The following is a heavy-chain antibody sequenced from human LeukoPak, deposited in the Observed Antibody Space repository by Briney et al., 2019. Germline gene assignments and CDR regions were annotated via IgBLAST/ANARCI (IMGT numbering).Heavy chain of an antibody. D-gene: IGHD3-22*01. V-gene: IGHV3-9*03. CDR2: ISANGGFI. CDR3: TKEVQRWHSYFYRPSYALDI. Sequence: GGSLRLSCAVSGFNFDDYAIHWVRQGPGKGLEWVAGISANGGFISYGESVKGRFTISRDNPRNSVFLQMNFLRAEDMAMYFWTKEVQRWHSYFYRPSYALDIWGQGTMVSVSS. CDR1: GFNFDDYA. J-gene: IGHJ3*02.